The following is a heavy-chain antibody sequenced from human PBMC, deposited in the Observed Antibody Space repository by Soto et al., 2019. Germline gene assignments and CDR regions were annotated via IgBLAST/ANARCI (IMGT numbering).Heavy chain of an antibody. D-gene: IGHD3-3*01. CDR3: ARPFLEWSRYWFDP. V-gene: IGHV1-69*06. Sequence: SVKVSCKASGGTFSSYAISWVRQAPGQGLEWMGGIIPIFGTANYAQKFQGRVTITADKSTSTAYMELSSLRSEDTAVYYCARPFLEWSRYWFDPWGQGNLVTVSS. CDR1: GGTFSSYA. CDR2: IIPIFGTA. J-gene: IGHJ5*02.